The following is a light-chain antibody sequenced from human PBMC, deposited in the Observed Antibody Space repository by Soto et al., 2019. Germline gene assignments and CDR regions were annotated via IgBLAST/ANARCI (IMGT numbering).Light chain of an antibody. Sequence: SYELTQPPSVPVAPGQTARITCGGNNIGSRSVHWYQQKPGQAPVLVVYDDSDRPSGIPERFSGSSSGNTAALTIGRVEAGDEADYYCQVWDSITDHYVFGTGTNLTVL. CDR1: NIGSRS. CDR3: QVWDSITDHYV. CDR2: DDS. J-gene: IGLJ1*01. V-gene: IGLV3-21*02.